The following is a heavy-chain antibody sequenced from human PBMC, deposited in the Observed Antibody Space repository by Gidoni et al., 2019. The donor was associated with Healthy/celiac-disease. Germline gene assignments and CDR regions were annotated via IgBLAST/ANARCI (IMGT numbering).Heavy chain of an antibody. CDR3: ARAPTQDSSWYIWDAFDI. J-gene: IGHJ3*02. CDR2: ISSSGRTR. Sequence: AASGFTFSEYYMSWIRQAPGKGLEWVSYISSSGRTRYYADSVKGRFTISRDNAKNSLYLQMNSLRAEDTAVYYCARAPTQDSSWYIWDAFDIWGQGTMVTVSS. V-gene: IGHV3-11*01. D-gene: IGHD6-13*01. CDR1: GFTFSEYY.